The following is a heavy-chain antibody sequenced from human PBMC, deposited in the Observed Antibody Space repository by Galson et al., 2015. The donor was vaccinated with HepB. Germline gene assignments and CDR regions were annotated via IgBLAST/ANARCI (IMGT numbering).Heavy chain of an antibody. D-gene: IGHD3-10*01. J-gene: IGHJ4*02. V-gene: IGHV3-30*04. Sequence: SLRLSCAASGFTFSSYAMHWVRQAPGKGLEWVAVISYDGSNKYYADSVKGRFTISRDNSKNTLYLQMNSLRAEDTAVYYCATIGSGSYYIGYWGQGTLVTVSS. CDR1: GFTFSSYA. CDR2: ISYDGSNK. CDR3: ATIGSGSYYIGY.